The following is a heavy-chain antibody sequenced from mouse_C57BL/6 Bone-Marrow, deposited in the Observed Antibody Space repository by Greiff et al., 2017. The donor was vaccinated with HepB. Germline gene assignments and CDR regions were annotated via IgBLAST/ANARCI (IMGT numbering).Heavy chain of an antibody. CDR1: GFNIKNFY. CDR2: IDPANGNT. Sequence: EVQLQQSVAEFVRPGASVKLSCTASGFNIKNFYMHWVKQRPEQGLEWIGRIDPANGNTKYAPKFQGKATITEDTSTNTAYLQLSSLTSEETTIYYCASVDSFAYWGQGTLVTVSA. CDR3: ASVDSFAY. J-gene: IGHJ3*01. V-gene: IGHV14-3*01.